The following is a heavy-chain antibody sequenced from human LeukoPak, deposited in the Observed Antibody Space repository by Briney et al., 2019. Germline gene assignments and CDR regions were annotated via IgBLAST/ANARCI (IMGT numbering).Heavy chain of an antibody. CDR1: GGTFSSYA. CDR2: IIPIFGTA. D-gene: IGHD2-15*01. V-gene: IGHV1-69*05. J-gene: IGHJ4*02. CDR3: ARDPLDCSGGSCSDY. Sequence: SVKVSCKASGGTFSSYAISWVRQAPGQGLEWMGRIIPIFGTANYAQKFQGRVTITTDESTSTAYMELSSLRSGDTAVYYCARDPLDCSGGSCSDYWGQGTLVTVSS.